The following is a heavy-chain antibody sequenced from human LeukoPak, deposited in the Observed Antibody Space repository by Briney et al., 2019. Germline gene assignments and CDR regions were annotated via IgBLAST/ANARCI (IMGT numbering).Heavy chain of an antibody. J-gene: IGHJ4*02. CDR1: GYTFTSYD. CDR3: ARGGVLRYFDWLSQSQYYFDY. D-gene: IGHD3-9*01. V-gene: IGHV1-8*01. CDR2: MNPNSGNT. Sequence: SVKVSCKASGYTFTSYDINWVRQATGQGLEWMGWMNPNSGNTGYAQKFQGRVTMTRNTFISTAYMELSSLRSEDTAVYYCARGGVLRYFDWLSQSQYYFDYWGQGTLVTVSS.